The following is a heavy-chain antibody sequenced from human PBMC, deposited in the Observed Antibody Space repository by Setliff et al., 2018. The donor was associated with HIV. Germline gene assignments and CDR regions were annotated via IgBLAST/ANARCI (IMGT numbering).Heavy chain of an antibody. V-gene: IGHV1-18*01. CDR2: ISPYNGHT. CDR3: ARTDYGGNSGGNYFDY. D-gene: IGHD4-17*01. Sequence: ASVKVSCKASGYTFTTYDITWVRQAPGQGLEWLGWISPYNGHTNFAQKFQGRVTMTTDTATSTAYMEVRSLRSDDTAVYYCARTDYGGNSGGNYFDYWGQGSQVTSPQ. J-gene: IGHJ4*02. CDR1: GYTFTTYD.